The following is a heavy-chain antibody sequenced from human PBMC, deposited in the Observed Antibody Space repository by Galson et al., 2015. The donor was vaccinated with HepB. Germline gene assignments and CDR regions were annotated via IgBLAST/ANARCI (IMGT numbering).Heavy chain of an antibody. CDR2: FDPEDGET. V-gene: IGHV1-24*01. CDR3: ATTHAGDIVATPLFDY. D-gene: IGHD5-12*01. J-gene: IGHJ4*02. Sequence: SVKVSCKVSGYTLTELSMHWVRQAPGKGLEWMGGFDPEDGETIYAQKFQGRVTMTEDTSTDTAYMELSSLRSEDTAVYYCATTHAGDIVATPLFDYWGQGTLVTVSS. CDR1: GYTLTELS.